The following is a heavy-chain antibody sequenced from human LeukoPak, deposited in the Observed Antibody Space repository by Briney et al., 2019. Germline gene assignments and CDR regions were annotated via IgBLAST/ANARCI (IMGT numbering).Heavy chain of an antibody. V-gene: IGHV4-59*01. CDR2: IYYSGST. Sequence: SETLSLTCTVSGGSISSYYWSWIRQPPGKGLERIGYIYYSGSTNYNPSLKSRVTISVDTSKNQFSLKLSSVTAADTAVYYCAREKGIVAGLYYYYGMDVWGQGTTVTVSS. J-gene: IGHJ6*02. D-gene: IGHD6-19*01. CDR1: GGSISSYY. CDR3: AREKGIVAGLYYYYGMDV.